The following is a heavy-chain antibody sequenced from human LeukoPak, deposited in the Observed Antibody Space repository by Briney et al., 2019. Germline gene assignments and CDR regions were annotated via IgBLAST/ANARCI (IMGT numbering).Heavy chain of an antibody. V-gene: IGHV3-7*01. CDR2: IKHDGSEK. CDR3: ARDGGYTRTDY. CDR1: GYTFSSYW. D-gene: IGHD6-13*01. J-gene: IGHJ4*02. Sequence: GGSLRLSCAASGYTFSSYWMSWVRQAPRKGLEWVANIKHDGSEKYYVDSVKGRFTISRDNAKNSLYLQMNSLRAEDTAIYYCARDGGYTRTDYWGQGTLVTVSA.